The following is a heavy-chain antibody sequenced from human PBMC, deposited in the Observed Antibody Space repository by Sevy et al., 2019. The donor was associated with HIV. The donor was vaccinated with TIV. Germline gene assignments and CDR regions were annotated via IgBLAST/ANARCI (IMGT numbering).Heavy chain of an antibody. CDR1: GFTFSSYS. D-gene: IGHD4-17*01. J-gene: IGHJ6*02. CDR2: ISSSSSYI. V-gene: IGHV3-21*01. CDR3: ARGLFLDDYGDYFGYYYGMDV. Sequence: GGSLRLSCAASGFTFSSYSMNWVRQAPGKGLEWVSSISSSSSYIYYADSVKGRFTISRDNAKNSLYLQMNSLRAEDTAVYYCARGLFLDDYGDYFGYYYGMDVWGQGTTVTVSS.